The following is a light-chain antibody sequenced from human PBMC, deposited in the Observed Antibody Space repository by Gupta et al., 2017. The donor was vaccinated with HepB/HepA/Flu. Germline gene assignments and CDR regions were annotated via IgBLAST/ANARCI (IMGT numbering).Light chain of an antibody. CDR2: DIR. J-gene: IGLJ2*01. CDR3: LLEYNGVRI. Sequence: QAVVTQQPSLTVSPGGTVIHTCGSSTGSVTSSHYPYWFQQTPCRAPRPLIYDIRNTYSWTPARFSGSLLGGKAALTLSFAPPADETDYYCLLEYNGVRIFGGGTKLTVL. V-gene: IGLV7-46*01. CDR1: TGSVTSSHY.